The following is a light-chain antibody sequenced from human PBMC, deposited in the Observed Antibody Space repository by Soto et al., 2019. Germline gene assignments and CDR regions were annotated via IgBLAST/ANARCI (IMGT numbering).Light chain of an antibody. Sequence: PGERATLSCRASQRISSSCLAWYQQTPGQAPRLLIYGASSRATGIPDRFSGSGSGTDFTLTISRLEPEDFAVYYCQQYGSSPFTFGPGTKVDIK. CDR2: GAS. CDR3: QQYGSSPFT. J-gene: IGKJ3*01. V-gene: IGKV3-20*01. CDR1: QRISSSC.